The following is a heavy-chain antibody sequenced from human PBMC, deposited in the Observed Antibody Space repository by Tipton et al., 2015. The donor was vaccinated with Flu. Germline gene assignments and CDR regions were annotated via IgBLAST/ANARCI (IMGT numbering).Heavy chain of an antibody. CDR2: ISYDGSNK. V-gene: IGHV3-30*18. J-gene: IGHJ6*02. Sequence: SLRLSCAASGFTFRSFGMHWVRQAPGKGLEWVAVISYDGSNKDYADSVKGRFTISRDNSKNTLYLQMNSLRDEDTAVYYCAKRHNYGYEGNYGMDVWAQGTPVTVSS. CDR1: GFTFRSFG. D-gene: IGHD5-18*01. CDR3: AKRHNYGYEGNYGMDV.